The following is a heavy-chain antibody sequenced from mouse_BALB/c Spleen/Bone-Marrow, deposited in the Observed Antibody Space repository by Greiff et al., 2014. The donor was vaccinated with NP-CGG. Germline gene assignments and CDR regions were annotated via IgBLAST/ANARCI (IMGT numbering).Heavy chain of an antibody. J-gene: IGHJ2*01. D-gene: IGHD3-1*01. V-gene: IGHV1-15*01. CDR2: IHPGSGGT. CDR3: ARLQQLGVRPFDY. Sequence: QVQLQQSGAELVRPGASVKLSCKASGYTFTDYWIHWVKQRPGHGLEWIGAIHPGSGGTAYNQKFKGKATLTADKYSSTDYMGLSSLPSDDSVFYCCARLQQLGVRPFDYWGPSTTLTVSS. CDR1: GYTFTDYW.